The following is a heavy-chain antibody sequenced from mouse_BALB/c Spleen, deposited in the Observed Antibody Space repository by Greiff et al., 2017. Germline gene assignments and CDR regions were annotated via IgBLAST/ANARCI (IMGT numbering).Heavy chain of an antibody. CDR1: GFTFSSYG. CDR3: ARQIFYYGSSYAMDY. V-gene: IGHV5-6*01. Sequence: EVQRVESGGDLVKPGGSLKLSCAASGFTFSSYGMSWVRQTPDKRLEWVATISSGGSYTYYPDSVKGRFTISRDNAKNTLYLQMSSLKSEDTAMYYGARQIFYYGSSYAMDYWGQGTSVTVSS. J-gene: IGHJ4*01. D-gene: IGHD1-1*01. CDR2: ISSGGSYT.